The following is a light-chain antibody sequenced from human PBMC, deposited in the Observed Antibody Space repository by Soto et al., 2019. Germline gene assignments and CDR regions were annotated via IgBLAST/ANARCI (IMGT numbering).Light chain of an antibody. CDR2: GAS. CDR3: QQYGGTPLYT. V-gene: IGKV3-20*01. CDR1: ESVSSSD. Sequence: EIVLTQSPGTLSLSPGDTATLSCRASESVSSSDLAWYQQKPGQAPRLLISGASTRATGIPDRFSGSGSGTDFTLTISRLEPEDVAVYYCQQYGGTPLYTFGQGTKLEIK. J-gene: IGKJ2*01.